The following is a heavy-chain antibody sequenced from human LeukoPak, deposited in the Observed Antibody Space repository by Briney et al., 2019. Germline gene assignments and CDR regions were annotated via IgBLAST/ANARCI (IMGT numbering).Heavy chain of an antibody. J-gene: IGHJ4*02. D-gene: IGHD6-19*01. CDR2: VSYDGSDK. CDR3: ASSSGWYQNTPPYYLDY. Sequence: GGSLRLSCAASGFTFSHFAMQWVRQAPGKGLEWAALVSYDGSDKHYAESVKGRFTISRDDAKNTLYLQVSSLRPEDPAVYYCASSSGWYQNTPPYYLDYWGQGALVTVSS. CDR1: GFTFSHFA. V-gene: IGHV3-30*04.